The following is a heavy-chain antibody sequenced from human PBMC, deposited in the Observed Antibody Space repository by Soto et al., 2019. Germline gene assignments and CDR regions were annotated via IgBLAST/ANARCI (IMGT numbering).Heavy chain of an antibody. Sequence: GGSLRLSCAASGFTFNSYAMSWVRQAPGKGLEWVSAISGSGGSTYYADSVKGRFTISRDNSKNTLYLQMNSLRAEDTAVYYCASHEPGYCSSTSCYNIFLFDYWGQGTLVTVSS. J-gene: IGHJ4*02. D-gene: IGHD2-2*01. CDR2: ISGSGGST. V-gene: IGHV3-23*01. CDR1: GFTFNSYA. CDR3: ASHEPGYCSSTSCYNIFLFDY.